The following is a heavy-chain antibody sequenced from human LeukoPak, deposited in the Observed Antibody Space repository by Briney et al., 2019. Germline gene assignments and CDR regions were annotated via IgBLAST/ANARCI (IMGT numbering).Heavy chain of an antibody. D-gene: IGHD6-6*01. CDR2: INPNSGGT. V-gene: IGHV1-2*02. Sequence: ASVKVSCKASGYTFTGYYMHWVRQAPGHGLEWLRSINPNSGGTIYAQKFQSRVTMTRDTSVSTAYMELRRLRSDDTAVYYCARDMYSSSFPPFDYWGQGTLVTVSS. CDR1: GYTFTGYY. J-gene: IGHJ4*02. CDR3: ARDMYSSSFPPFDY.